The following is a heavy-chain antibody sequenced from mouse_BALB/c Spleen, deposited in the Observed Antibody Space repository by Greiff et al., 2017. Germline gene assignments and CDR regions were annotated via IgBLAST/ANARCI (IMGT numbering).Heavy chain of an antibody. J-gene: IGHJ3*01. CDR3: ARGDGKRSWFAY. V-gene: IGHV1S29*02. CDR2: IYPYNGGT. Sequence: EVQLVESGPELVKPGASVKISCKASGYTFTDYNMHWVKQSHGKSLEWIGYIYPYNGGTGYNQKFKSKATLTVDNSSSTAYMELRSLTSEDSAVYYCARGDGKRSWFAYWGQGTLVTVSA. D-gene: IGHD2-3*01. CDR1: GYTFTDYN.